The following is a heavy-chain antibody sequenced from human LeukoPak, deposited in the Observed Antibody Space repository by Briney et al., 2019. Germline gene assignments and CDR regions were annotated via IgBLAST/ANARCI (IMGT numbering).Heavy chain of an antibody. V-gene: IGHV3-23*01. CDR2: ISGSGGST. J-gene: IGHJ3*02. CDR1: GFTFSSYA. Sequence: PGGSLRLSCAAPGFTFSSYAMSRVRQAPGKGLEWVSAISGSGGSTYYADSVKGRFTISRDNSKNKLDLQMNSLGAEDTAVYYCAKDLPPFNAFDIWGQGTMVTVSS. CDR3: AKDLPPFNAFDI.